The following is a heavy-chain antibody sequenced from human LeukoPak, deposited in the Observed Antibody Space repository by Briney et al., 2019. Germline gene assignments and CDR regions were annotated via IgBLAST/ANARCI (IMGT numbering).Heavy chain of an antibody. CDR2: INPNSGGT. CDR3: QLGYCSSTSCSTDAFDI. CDR1: GGTFSSYA. Sequence: VASVKVSCKASGGTFSSYAINWVRQAPGQGLEWMGWINPNSGGTNYAQKFQGRVTMTRDTSISTAYMELSRLRSDDTAVYYCQLGYCSSTSCSTDAFDIWGQGTMVTVSS. D-gene: IGHD2-2*01. V-gene: IGHV1-2*02. J-gene: IGHJ3*02.